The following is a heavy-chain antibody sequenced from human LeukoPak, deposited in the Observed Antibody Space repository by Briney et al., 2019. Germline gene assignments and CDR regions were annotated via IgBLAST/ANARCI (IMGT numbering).Heavy chain of an antibody. CDR2: IWYDGSNE. CDR1: GFTFNNYA. D-gene: IGHD1-1*01. J-gene: IGHJ4*02. V-gene: IGHV3-33*03. Sequence: GGSLRLSCAAFGFTFNNYAMHWVRQAPGKGLRWVAVIWYDGSNEYYADSVKGRFTISRDNSNNTLYLQMNSLRAEDTAVYYCASPFTWNVVYWGQGTLVTVSS. CDR3: ASPFTWNVVY.